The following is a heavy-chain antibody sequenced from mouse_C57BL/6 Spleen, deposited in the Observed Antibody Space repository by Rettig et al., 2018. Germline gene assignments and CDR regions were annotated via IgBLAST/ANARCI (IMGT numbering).Heavy chain of an antibody. Sequence: VINPNYGTTSYNQKFKGKATLTVDQSSSTAYMQLNSLTSEDSAVYYCANYGSSSYAMDYWGQGTSVTVSS. CDR2: INPNYGTT. D-gene: IGHD1-1*01. CDR3: ANYGSSSYAMDY. J-gene: IGHJ4*01. V-gene: IGHV1-39*01.